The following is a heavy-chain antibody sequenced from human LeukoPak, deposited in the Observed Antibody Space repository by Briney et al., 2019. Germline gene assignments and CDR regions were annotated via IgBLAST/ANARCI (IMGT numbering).Heavy chain of an antibody. CDR3: ARGPGLQMGAFDI. D-gene: IGHD4-11*01. V-gene: IGHV6-1*01. CDR1: GDSISSNSAA. CDR2: TYYRSEWYN. J-gene: IGHJ3*02. Sequence: SQTLSLPCAISGDSISSNSAAWNWIRQTPSTDLEWLGRTYYRSEWYNDSAVSVKSRITINPDTSKNQFSLQLNSVTPEDTAVYYCARGPGLQMGAFDIWGQGTVVSVSS.